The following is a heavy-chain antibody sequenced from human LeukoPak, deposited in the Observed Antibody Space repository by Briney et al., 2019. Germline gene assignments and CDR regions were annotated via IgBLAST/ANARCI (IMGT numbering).Heavy chain of an antibody. CDR1: GYTFTSYG. Sequence: ASVKVSCKASGYTFTSYGISWVRQAPGQGLEWMGWISAYNGNTNYAQKLQGRVTMTTDTSTSTAYMELRSLRSDDTAVYYCARDRGAGSYYFGSDSMDVWGQGTTVTVSS. J-gene: IGHJ6*02. CDR3: ARDRGAGSYYFGSDSMDV. CDR2: ISAYNGNT. V-gene: IGHV1-18*01. D-gene: IGHD1-26*01.